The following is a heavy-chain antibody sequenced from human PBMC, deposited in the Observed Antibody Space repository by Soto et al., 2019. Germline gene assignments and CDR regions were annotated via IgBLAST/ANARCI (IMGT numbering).Heavy chain of an antibody. CDR2: ISSSSSYI. CDR1: GFTFSSYS. CDR3: ARDRVVVAASPFDY. D-gene: IGHD2-15*01. Sequence: GGSLRLSCAASGFTFSSYSMNWVRQAPGKGLEWVSSISSSSSYIYYADSVKGRFTISRDSAKNSLYLQMNSLRAEDTAVYYCARDRVVVAASPFDYWGQGTLVTVSS. V-gene: IGHV3-21*01. J-gene: IGHJ4*02.